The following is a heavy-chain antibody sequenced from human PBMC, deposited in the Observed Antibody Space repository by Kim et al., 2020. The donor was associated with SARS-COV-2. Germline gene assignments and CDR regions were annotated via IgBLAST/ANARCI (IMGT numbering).Heavy chain of an antibody. CDR1: GFTFDDYA. V-gene: IGHV3-9*01. J-gene: IGHJ6*02. CDR2: ISWNSGSI. CDR3: AKDRLRCSSTSCYKDYYYGMDV. Sequence: GGSLRLSCAASGFTFDDYAMHWVRQAPGKGLEWVSGISWNSGSIGYADSVKGRFTISRDNTKNSLYLQMNSLRAEDTALYYCAKDRLRCSSTSCYKDYYYGMDVWGQGTTVTVSS. D-gene: IGHD2-2*02.